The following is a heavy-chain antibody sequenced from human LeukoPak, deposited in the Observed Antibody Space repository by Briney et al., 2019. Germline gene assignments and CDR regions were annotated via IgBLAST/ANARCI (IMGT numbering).Heavy chain of an antibody. CDR2: VYYSGRT. CDR3: ARPHSSGWYPFDY. Sequence: PSETLSLTCTVSGGSISSSSYYWAWIRQPPGRGLEWIGRVYYSGRTYYNPSLKSRVTISVDTSKNQFSLKMSSVTAADTAVYYCARPHSSGWYPFDYWGQGTLVTVSS. D-gene: IGHD6-19*01. J-gene: IGHJ4*02. CDR1: GGSISSSSYY. V-gene: IGHV4-39*01.